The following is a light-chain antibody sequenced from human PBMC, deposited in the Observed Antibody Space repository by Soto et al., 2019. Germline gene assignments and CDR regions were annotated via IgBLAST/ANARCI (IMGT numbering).Light chain of an antibody. CDR1: QSISRY. V-gene: IGKV1-39*01. CDR3: QQGYTTPRYT. Sequence: DIQMTQSPSSLSASVGDRVTITCRASQSISRYLNWYQHRPGKAPNLLIYAASTLQSGVPSRFSGSGSGTDFTLTITSLQPEDSATYYCQQGYTTPRYTFGQGTKLDIK. J-gene: IGKJ2*01. CDR2: AAS.